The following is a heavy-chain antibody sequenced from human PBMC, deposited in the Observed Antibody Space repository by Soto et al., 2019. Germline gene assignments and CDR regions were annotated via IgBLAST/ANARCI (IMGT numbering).Heavy chain of an antibody. CDR2: IYYSGST. CDR1: GGSLSSSSYY. Sequence: QLQLQESGPGLVKPSETLSLTCTVSGGSLSSSSYYWGWIRQPPGKGLEWIGSIYYSGSTYYNPSLKSRVTISVDTSKTQFSLKLSCVTAADTAMYYCATMGGSGGSRHIDYWGQGTLVTVSS. D-gene: IGHD2-15*01. V-gene: IGHV4-39*01. J-gene: IGHJ4*02. CDR3: ATMGGSGGSRHIDY.